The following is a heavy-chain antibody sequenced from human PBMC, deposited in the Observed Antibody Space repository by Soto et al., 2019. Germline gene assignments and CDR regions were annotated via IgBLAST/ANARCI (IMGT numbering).Heavy chain of an antibody. D-gene: IGHD6-13*01. V-gene: IGHV3-7*03. J-gene: IGHJ6*04. CDR2: IKQDGSEK. CDR3: AKVSWNYYYSGMDF. Sequence: GKGLEWVANIKQDGSEKYYVDSVKGRFTISRDNAKNSLYLQMNSLRAEDTAVYYCAKVSWNYYYSGMDFWGKGTTVPVSS.